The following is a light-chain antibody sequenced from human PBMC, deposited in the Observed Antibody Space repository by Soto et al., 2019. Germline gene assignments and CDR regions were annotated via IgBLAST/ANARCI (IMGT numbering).Light chain of an antibody. CDR2: ENN. J-gene: IGLJ1*01. CDR1: SSNIGNNY. V-gene: IGLV1-51*02. CDR3: GTWDSSLSASYV. Sequence: QSVLTQPPSVSAAPGQKVTISCSGSSSNIGNNYVSWYQQLPGTAPKLLIYENNKRPSGIPDRFSGSKSGTSATLGITGLRTGDEADYYCGTWDSSLSASYVFGTGTKVTVL.